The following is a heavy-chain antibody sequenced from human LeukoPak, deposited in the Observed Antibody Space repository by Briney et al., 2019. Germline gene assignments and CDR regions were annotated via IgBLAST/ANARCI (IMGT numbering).Heavy chain of an antibody. V-gene: IGHV3-23*01. D-gene: IGHD1-26*01. CDR1: GFTFNTSA. Sequence: GGSLRLSCAGSGFTFNTSAMSWVRQAPGKGLEWVSAISGSGCSTYYTDSVRGRFTISRDNSKNTLYLQMNSLRAEDTAVYFCAKGRGTRVYNWFDTWGQGILVTVSS. CDR3: AKGRGTRVYNWFDT. J-gene: IGHJ5*02. CDR2: ISGSGCST.